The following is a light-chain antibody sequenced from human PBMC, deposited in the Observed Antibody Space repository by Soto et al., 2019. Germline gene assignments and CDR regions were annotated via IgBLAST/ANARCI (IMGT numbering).Light chain of an antibody. J-gene: IGKJ5*01. CDR1: QTVGRDY. CDR2: GIS. Sequence: EIVLTHSPGTLSLSPWERATLTCTPSQTVGRDYLAWYQHKPGQAPRLLIYGISNRATGIPDRFSGSGSGTEFTLTISSVQPEDVAIYYCQQYTNWPITFGQGTRLEIK. CDR3: QQYTNWPIT. V-gene: IGKV3-20*01.